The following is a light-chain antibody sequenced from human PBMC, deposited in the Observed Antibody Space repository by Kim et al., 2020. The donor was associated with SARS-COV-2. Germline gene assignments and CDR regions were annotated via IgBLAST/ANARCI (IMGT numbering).Light chain of an antibody. CDR2: QDS. J-gene: IGLJ2*01. V-gene: IGLV3-1*01. Sequence: VSPGQTASITCAGEKLGDKYACWYQQKPGQSPVLVIYQDSKRPSGIPERFSGSNSGNTATLTISGTQAMDEADYYCQAWDSSTVVFGGGTQLTVL. CDR3: QAWDSSTVV. CDR1: KLGDKY.